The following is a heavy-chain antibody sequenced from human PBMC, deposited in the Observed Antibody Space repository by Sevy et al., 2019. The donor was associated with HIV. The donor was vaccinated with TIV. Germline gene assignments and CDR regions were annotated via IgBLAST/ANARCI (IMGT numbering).Heavy chain of an antibody. CDR1: GGSISSYY. J-gene: IGHJ6*02. Sequence: SDTLSLTCTVSGGSISSYYWSWIRQPAGKGLEWIGRIYTSGSTNYNPSLKSRVTMSVDTSKNQFSLKLSSVTAADTAVYYCAREGAAAGDYYYYGMDVWGQGTTVTVSS. D-gene: IGHD6-13*01. CDR3: AREGAAAGDYYYYGMDV. CDR2: IYTSGST. V-gene: IGHV4-4*07.